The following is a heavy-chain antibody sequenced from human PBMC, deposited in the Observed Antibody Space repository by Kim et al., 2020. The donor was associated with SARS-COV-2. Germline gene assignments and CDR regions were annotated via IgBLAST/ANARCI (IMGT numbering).Heavy chain of an antibody. D-gene: IGHD3-3*02. CDR3: TRDHFRGLRGGDY. CDR2: VRAKAHGGTT. J-gene: IGHJ4*02. CDR1: GFTFADYA. Sequence: GGSLRLSCTTSGFTFADYAMSWVRQAPGQGLEWVGFVRAKAHGGTTDYAASVRGRFIISRDDSLSTAYLEMITLKTEDTAVYHCTRDHFRGLRGGDYWGQGTLVTVSS. V-gene: IGHV3-49*04.